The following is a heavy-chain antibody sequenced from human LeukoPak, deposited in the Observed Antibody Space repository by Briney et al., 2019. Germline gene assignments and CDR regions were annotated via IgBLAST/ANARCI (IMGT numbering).Heavy chain of an antibody. D-gene: IGHD5-12*01. CDR2: IYPGDSDT. V-gene: IGHV5-51*01. CDR3: ATRGSSSAYFDF. CDR1: GYTFTSSW. Sequence: GEPLKISCKGSGYTFTSSWIAWVRQMPGKGLGWMGIIYPGDSDTRYSPSFPGQVTISADTSISTAYLQWSSLTASDTAVYYCATRGSSSAYFDFWGQGTLVTVSS. J-gene: IGHJ4*02.